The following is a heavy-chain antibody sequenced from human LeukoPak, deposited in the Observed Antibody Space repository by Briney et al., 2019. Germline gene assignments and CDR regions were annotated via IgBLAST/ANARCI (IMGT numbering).Heavy chain of an antibody. CDR1: GGSISSSSYY. CDR3: AKWTNYYGSGSYYKSRYSYYMDV. D-gene: IGHD3-10*01. J-gene: IGHJ6*03. Sequence: SETLSLTCTVSGGSISSSSYYWGWIRQPPGKGLEWLGTIYYRGTTYYNPSLKSRVAISVDTSKNQFSLRLSSVTAEDTAVYYCAKWTNYYGSGSYYKSRYSYYMDVWGKGTTVTISS. V-gene: IGHV4-39*07. CDR2: IYYRGTT.